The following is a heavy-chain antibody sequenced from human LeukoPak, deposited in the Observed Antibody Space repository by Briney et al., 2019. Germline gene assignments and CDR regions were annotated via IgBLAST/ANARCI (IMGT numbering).Heavy chain of an antibody. J-gene: IGHJ5*02. CDR3: ARDHQTILTGYHNWFDP. V-gene: IGHV1-2*02. CDR2: INPNSGGT. Sequence: GASVKVSCKASGYTFTSYDINWVRQAPGQGLEWMGWINPNSGGTNYAQKFQGRVTMTRDTSISTAYMELSRLRSDDTAVYYCARDHQTILTGYHNWFDPWGQGTLVTVSS. CDR1: GYTFTSYD. D-gene: IGHD3-9*01.